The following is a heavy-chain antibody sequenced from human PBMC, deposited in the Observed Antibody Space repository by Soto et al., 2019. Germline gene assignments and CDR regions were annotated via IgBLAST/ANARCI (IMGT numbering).Heavy chain of an antibody. CDR3: ARDAPGAAPY. V-gene: IGHV4-31*03. D-gene: IGHD6-13*01. CDR2: INYMETT. Sequence: QVQLQESGPGLVKPSQTLSLTCTVSGGPIINGESYYNWIRQHPEKCLELIGYINYMETTNYNPALKSRILISIDTSKNQFSLRLTSVTAADTAVYYCARDAPGAAPYWCQGTLVTVSS. J-gene: IGHJ4*02. CDR1: GGPIINGESY.